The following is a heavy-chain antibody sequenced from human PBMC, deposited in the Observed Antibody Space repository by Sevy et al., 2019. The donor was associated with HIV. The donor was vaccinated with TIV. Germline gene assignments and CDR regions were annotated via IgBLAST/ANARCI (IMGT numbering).Heavy chain of an antibody. CDR3: ASSDATSRFGYYYFAMDF. J-gene: IGHJ6*02. CDR2: ISYTSTTI. Sequence: GGSLRLSCAVSGFTFNTYNMNWVRQAPGKGLEWVSYISYTSTTIYYAVSVRGRFTISRENAKNTLYLQMNSLRDEDTAVYYCASSDATSRFGYYYFAMDFWGQGTSVTVSS. D-gene: IGHD3-22*01. CDR1: GFTFNTYN. V-gene: IGHV3-48*02.